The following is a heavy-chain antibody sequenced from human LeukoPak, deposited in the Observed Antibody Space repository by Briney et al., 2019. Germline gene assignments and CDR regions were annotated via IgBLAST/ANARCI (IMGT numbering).Heavy chain of an antibody. J-gene: IGHJ4*02. D-gene: IGHD4-23*01. Sequence: GGSLRLSCEASAFTFSSYRMSWVRQATGKGLEWVANIKEDGSEINYVDSVKGRFTISRDNAKNSLFLQMNSLRVEDTAVYYCARDRGYSSFDYWGQGTLVTVSS. CDR1: AFTFSSYR. V-gene: IGHV3-7*01. CDR2: IKEDGSEI. CDR3: ARDRGYSSFDY.